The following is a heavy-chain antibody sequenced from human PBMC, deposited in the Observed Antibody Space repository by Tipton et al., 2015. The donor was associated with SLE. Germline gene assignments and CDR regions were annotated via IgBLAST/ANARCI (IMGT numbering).Heavy chain of an antibody. CDR1: GFTFSSYS. V-gene: IGHV3-30*03. CDR2: ISYDGSNK. CDR3: ARDSQPFGSARSYFDY. J-gene: IGHJ4*02. D-gene: IGHD6-6*01. Sequence: RSLRLSCAASGFTFSSYSMNWVRQAPGKGLEWVAVISYDGSNKYYADSVKGRFTISRDNSKNTLYLQMNSLRAEDTAVYYCARDSQPFGSARSYFDYWGQGTLVTVSS.